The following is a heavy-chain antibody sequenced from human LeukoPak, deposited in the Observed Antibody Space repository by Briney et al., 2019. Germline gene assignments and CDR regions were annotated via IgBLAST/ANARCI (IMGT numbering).Heavy chain of an antibody. D-gene: IGHD5-18*01. CDR3: ARDRSRGYSYGSFDY. Sequence: PSQTLSLTCTVSGGSISSGGYYWSWIRQHPGKGLEWIGYIYYSGSTYYNPSLKSRVTISVDTSKNQFSLKLSSVTAADTAVYYCARDRSRGYSYGSFDYWGQGTLVTVSS. CDR1: GGSISSGGYY. V-gene: IGHV4-31*03. J-gene: IGHJ4*02. CDR2: IYYSGST.